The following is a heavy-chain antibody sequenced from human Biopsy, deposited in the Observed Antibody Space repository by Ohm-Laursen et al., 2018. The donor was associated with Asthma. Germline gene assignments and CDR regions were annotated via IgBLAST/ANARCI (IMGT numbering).Heavy chain of an antibody. Sequence: SLRLSCAASGFTFRTYAMDWVRQAPGRGLEWLADISSEGSWKNYADSVTGRFTISRDNARNTLTLVMNSLRPEDTAVYYCAKITTDRQKANNWFDPWGQGTLVTVSS. CDR2: ISSEGSWK. V-gene: IGHV3-30*18. J-gene: IGHJ5*02. CDR3: AKITTDRQKANNWFDP. D-gene: IGHD3-22*01. CDR1: GFTFRTYA.